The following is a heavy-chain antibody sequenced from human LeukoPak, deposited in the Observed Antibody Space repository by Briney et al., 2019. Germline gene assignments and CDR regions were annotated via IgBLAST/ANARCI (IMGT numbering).Heavy chain of an antibody. CDR3: ARDRSEYDFWSGPKVNWFDP. Sequence: KTSETLSLTCTVSGGSISSYYWSWIRQPAGKGLEWIGRIYTSGSTNYNPSLKSRVTMSVDTSKNQFSLKLSSVTAADTAVYYCARDRSEYDFWSGPKVNWFDPWGQGTLVTVSS. J-gene: IGHJ5*02. CDR2: IYTSGST. V-gene: IGHV4-4*07. D-gene: IGHD3-3*01. CDR1: GGSISSYY.